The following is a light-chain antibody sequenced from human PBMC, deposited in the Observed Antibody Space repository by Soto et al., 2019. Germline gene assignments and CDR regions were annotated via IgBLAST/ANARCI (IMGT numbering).Light chain of an antibody. Sequence: QSALTQPASVSGSPGQSITISCTATSSDFGGYGYVSWYQHHPGKAPKLMIYEVDNRPSGVSNRFSGSKSGKTASLTISGLQAEDEADYYCSSQTTRYSVVFGRGTKLTVL. V-gene: IGLV2-14*01. CDR2: EVD. CDR3: SSQTTRYSVV. J-gene: IGLJ2*01. CDR1: SSDFGGYGY.